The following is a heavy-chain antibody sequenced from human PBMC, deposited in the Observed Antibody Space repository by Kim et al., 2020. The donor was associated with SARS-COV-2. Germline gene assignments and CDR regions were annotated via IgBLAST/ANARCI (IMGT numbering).Heavy chain of an antibody. Sequence: SETLSLTCTVSGGSISSGGYYWSWIRQHPGKGLEWIGYIYYSGSTYYNPSLKSRVTISVDTSKNQFSLKLSSVTAADTAVYYCARGQQAGLRLSQRTFDPWGQGTLVTVSS. CDR3: ARGQQAGLRLSQRTFDP. V-gene: IGHV4-31*03. J-gene: IGHJ5*02. CDR2: IYYSGST. D-gene: IGHD5-12*01. CDR1: GGSISSGGYY.